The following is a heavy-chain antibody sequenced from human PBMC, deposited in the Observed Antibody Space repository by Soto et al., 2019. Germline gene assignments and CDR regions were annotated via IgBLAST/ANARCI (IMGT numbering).Heavy chain of an antibody. V-gene: IGHV1-8*01. D-gene: IGHD6-19*01. CDR2: MNPHSGYT. CDR1: GYTFTTYD. Sequence: GASVKVSCKASGYTFTTYDINWVRQAPGQGLEWMGWMNPHSGYTGYAQKFQGRVSMTRNTSITTAYMELNSLRSDGMAIYYCARGYSGPWGQGTLVTVSS. CDR3: ARGYSGP. J-gene: IGHJ5*01.